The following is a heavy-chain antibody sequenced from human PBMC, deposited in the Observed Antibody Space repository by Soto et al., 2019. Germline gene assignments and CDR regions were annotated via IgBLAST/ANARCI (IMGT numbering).Heavy chain of an antibody. Sequence: EVQLVQSGTEVKKPGDSLKISCKGSGYRFTKYCIGWVRKMPGKGLEWMGIMYHGGSDIRYSPSFQGHIILSADNSISPAYLLWGSLKASDTAIYYWAMPAVSSDPDILDSGGQGTLVTVSS. D-gene: IGHD3-9*01. V-gene: IGHV5-51*03. CDR3: AMPAVSSDPDILDS. CDR2: MYHGGSDI. CDR1: GYRFTKYC. J-gene: IGHJ4*02.